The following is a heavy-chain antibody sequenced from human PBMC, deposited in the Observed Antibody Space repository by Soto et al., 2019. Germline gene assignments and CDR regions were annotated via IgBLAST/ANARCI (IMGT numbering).Heavy chain of an antibody. Sequence: GGSLRLSCAASGFTVSSNYMSWVRQAPGKGLEWVSVIYSGGSTYYADSVKGRFTISRDNSKNTLYLQMNSLRAEDTAVYYCARDIRLGYGMDVWGQGTTVTVSS. J-gene: IGHJ6*02. D-gene: IGHD2-21*01. CDR2: IYSGGST. V-gene: IGHV3-53*01. CDR1: GFTVSSNY. CDR3: ARDIRLGYGMDV.